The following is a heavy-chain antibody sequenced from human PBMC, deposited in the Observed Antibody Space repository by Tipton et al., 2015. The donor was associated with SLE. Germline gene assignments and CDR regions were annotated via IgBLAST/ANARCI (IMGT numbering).Heavy chain of an antibody. V-gene: IGHV1-8*02. CDR1: GHTFSNYD. Sequence: QVQLVQSGAEAKKPGASVKVSCKATGHTFSNYDINWVRQAPGRGLEWMGWMNPSGNTAYAQKFQDRLTMTRDTSISTAYMELSSLTSADTAVYFCARETTRTRDGLDVWGQGTTIIVSS. D-gene: IGHD1-1*01. CDR3: ARETTRTRDGLDV. J-gene: IGHJ6*02. CDR2: MNPSGNT.